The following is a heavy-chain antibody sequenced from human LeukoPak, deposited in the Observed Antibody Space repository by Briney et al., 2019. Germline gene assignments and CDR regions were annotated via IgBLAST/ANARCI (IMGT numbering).Heavy chain of an antibody. CDR3: ARFRGGNPFDY. CDR2: ISSSGSTI. V-gene: IGHV3-48*03. J-gene: IGHJ4*02. CDR1: GFTFSSYE. Sequence: GGSLRLSCAASGFTFSSYEMNWVRQAPGKGLEWVSYISSSGSTIDYADSVKGRFTISRDNAKNSLYLQMNSLRAEDTAVYYCARFRGGNPFDYWGQGTLVTVSS. D-gene: IGHD4-23*01.